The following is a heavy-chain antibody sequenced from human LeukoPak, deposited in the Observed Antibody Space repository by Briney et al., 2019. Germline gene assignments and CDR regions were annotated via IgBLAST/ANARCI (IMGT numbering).Heavy chain of an antibody. CDR2: INHSGST. CDR3: AREGPYDFWSGCYLTKERGLYFDY. Sequence: SETLSLTCAVYGGSFSGYYWSWIRQPPGKGLEWIGEINHSGSTNYNPSLKSRVTISVDTSKNQFSLKLSSVTAADTAVYYCAREGPYDFWSGCYLTKERGLYFDYWGQGTLVTVSS. V-gene: IGHV4-34*01. J-gene: IGHJ4*02. CDR1: GGSFSGYY. D-gene: IGHD3-3*01.